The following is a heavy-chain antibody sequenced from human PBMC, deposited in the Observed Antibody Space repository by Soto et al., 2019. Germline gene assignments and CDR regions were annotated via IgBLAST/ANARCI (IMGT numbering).Heavy chain of an antibody. V-gene: IGHV4-31*03. Sequence: SETLSLTCTVSGGSISSGGYYWSWIRQHPGKGLEWIGYIYYSGSTYYNPSLKSRVTISVDTSKNQFSLKLSSVTAADTAVYYCARAPYCTNGVCYSDRIANFDYWGQGTLVTVSS. CDR3: ARAPYCTNGVCYSDRIANFDY. J-gene: IGHJ4*02. CDR2: IYYSGST. CDR1: GGSISSGGYY. D-gene: IGHD2-8*01.